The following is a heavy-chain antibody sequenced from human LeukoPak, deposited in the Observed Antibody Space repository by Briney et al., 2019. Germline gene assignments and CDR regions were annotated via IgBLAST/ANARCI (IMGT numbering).Heavy chain of an antibody. J-gene: IGHJ4*02. CDR2: ITCGGRT. V-gene: IGHV3-66*01. CDR3: ARDGIFWHGYYAY. CDR1: GFTVSDNY. D-gene: IGHD3-3*01. Sequence: GGSVRCSAAGSGFTVSDNYMTWVLQAQGQGLKGVWVITCGGRTYYADTLQGRFTMSRDTSKNTVYLEMRSLTAEDTAVYYCARDGIFWHGYYAYWGQGTGVIVSA.